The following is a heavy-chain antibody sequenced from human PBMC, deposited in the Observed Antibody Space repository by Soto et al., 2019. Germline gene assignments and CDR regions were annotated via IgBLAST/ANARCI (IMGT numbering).Heavy chain of an antibody. CDR2: INHSGST. CDR3: ARGPPEGYCSGGSCYSDDY. D-gene: IGHD2-15*01. CDR1: GGSFSGYY. Sequence: QVQLQQWGAGLLKPSETLSLTCAVYGGSFSGYYWSWIRQPPGKGLEWIGEINHSGSTNYNPSLKSRVTISVDTSKNQFSLKLSSVTAADTAVYYCARGPPEGYCSGGSCYSDDYWGQGTLVTVSS. J-gene: IGHJ4*02. V-gene: IGHV4-34*01.